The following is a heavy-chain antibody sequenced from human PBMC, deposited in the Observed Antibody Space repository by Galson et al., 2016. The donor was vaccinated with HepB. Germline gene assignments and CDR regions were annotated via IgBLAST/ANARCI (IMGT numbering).Heavy chain of an antibody. CDR1: GFTFRSYG. CDR2: INDSGGTT. J-gene: IGHJ4*02. D-gene: IGHD2-15*01. CDR3: ARERTGIWDNFDY. V-gene: IGHV3-23*01. Sequence: SLRLSCAASGFTFRSYGMSWARQAPGKGLEWVSVINDSGGTTYYADSVKGRFTISRDNSKNTLHLQMNSLIAEDTALYYCARERTGIWDNFDYWGQGALVTVSS.